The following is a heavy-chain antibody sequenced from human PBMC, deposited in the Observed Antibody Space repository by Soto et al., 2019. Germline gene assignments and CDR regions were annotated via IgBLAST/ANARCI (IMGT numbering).Heavy chain of an antibody. V-gene: IGHV3-33*01. CDR2: IWYDGSNK. D-gene: IGHD6-19*01. CDR1: GFTFSSYG. J-gene: IGHJ6*02. CDR3: ARDPEQWPLRFDYYYGMDV. Sequence: GGSLRLSCAASGFTFSSYGMHWVRQAPGKGLEWVAVIWYDGSNKYYADSVKGRFTISRDNSKNTLYLQMNSLRAEDTAVYYCARDPEQWPLRFDYYYGMDVWGQGTTVTVSS.